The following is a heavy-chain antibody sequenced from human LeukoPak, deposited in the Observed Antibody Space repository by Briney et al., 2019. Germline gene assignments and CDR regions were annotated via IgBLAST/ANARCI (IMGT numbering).Heavy chain of an antibody. CDR1: GFTFSSYA. CDR2: ISYDGSNK. CDR3: AREGYDSSGSYDY. V-gene: IGHV3-30*04. D-gene: IGHD3-22*01. J-gene: IGHJ4*02. Sequence: PGGSLRLSCVASGFTFSSYAMHWVRQAPGKGLEWVAVISYDGSNKYYADSVKGRFTISRDNSKNTLYLQMNSLRAEDTAVYYCAREGYDSSGSYDYWGQGTLVTVSS.